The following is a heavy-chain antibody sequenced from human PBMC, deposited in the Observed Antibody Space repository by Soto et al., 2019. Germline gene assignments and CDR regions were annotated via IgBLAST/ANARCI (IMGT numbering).Heavy chain of an antibody. D-gene: IGHD2-21*02. Sequence: SLRVSLAASVFTFSIYAMMCVLQAPGKWLEWVSAISGSGGSTYYADSVKGRFNISRYNSKNTLYLQMNSLRAEDTDVYYCAQAKGGGDSGDSDIWGKGTMV. J-gene: IGHJ3*02. CDR1: VFTFSIYA. CDR2: ISGSGGST. CDR3: AQAKGGGDSGDSDI. V-gene: IGHV3-23*01.